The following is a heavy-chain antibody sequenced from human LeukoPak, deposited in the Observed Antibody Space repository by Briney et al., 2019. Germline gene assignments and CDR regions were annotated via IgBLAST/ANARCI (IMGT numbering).Heavy chain of an antibody. CDR3: AKDLSCSSASCRPDY. J-gene: IGHJ4*02. CDR1: GFTVSSNY. D-gene: IGHD2-2*01. Sequence: PGGSLRLSCAASGFTVSSNYMSWVRQAPGKGLEWVSGISGSGGSTYYADSVKGRFTISRDNSKNTLYLQMNSLRAEDTAVYYCAKDLSCSSASCRPDYWGQGTLVTVSS. V-gene: IGHV3-23*01. CDR2: ISGSGGST.